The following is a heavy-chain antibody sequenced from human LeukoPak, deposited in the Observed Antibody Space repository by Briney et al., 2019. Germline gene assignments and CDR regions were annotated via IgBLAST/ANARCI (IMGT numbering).Heavy chain of an antibody. Sequence: PSETLSLTCAVYGGSFSGYYWSWIRQPPGKGLEWIGEINHSGSTNYNPSLKSRVTISVDTSKNQFSLKLSSVTAADTAVYYCASSGWNYDDAFDIWGQETMVTVSS. D-gene: IGHD1-7*01. J-gene: IGHJ3*02. CDR2: INHSGST. CDR1: GGSFSGYY. CDR3: ASSGWNYDDAFDI. V-gene: IGHV4-34*01.